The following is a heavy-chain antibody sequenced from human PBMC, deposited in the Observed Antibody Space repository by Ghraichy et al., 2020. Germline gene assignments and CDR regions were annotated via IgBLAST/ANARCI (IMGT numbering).Heavy chain of an antibody. D-gene: IGHD6-13*01. CDR3: ARGRGFIAAAGPTNWFDP. CDR2: IYYSGST. J-gene: IGHJ5*02. CDR1: GGSVSSGSYY. V-gene: IGHV4-61*01. Sequence: SQTLSLTCTVSGGSVSSGSYYWSWIRQPPGKGLEWIGYIYYSGSTNYNPSLKSRVTISVDTSKNQFSLKLSSVTAADTAVYYCARGRGFIAAAGPTNWFDPWGQGTLVTVFS.